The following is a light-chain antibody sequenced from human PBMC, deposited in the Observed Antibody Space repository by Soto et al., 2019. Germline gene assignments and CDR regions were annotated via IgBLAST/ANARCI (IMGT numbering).Light chain of an antibody. Sequence: QSVLTQPPSASGSPGQSVTISCTGTSSDVGGYNYVSWYQHHPGKAPKLMIYDVSKRPSGVPDRFSGSKSGNTASLTVSGLQAEDEADYYCCSYAGSNSLVFGGVTKLTVL. J-gene: IGLJ2*01. CDR3: CSYAGSNSLV. V-gene: IGLV2-8*01. CDR2: DVS. CDR1: SSDVGGYNY.